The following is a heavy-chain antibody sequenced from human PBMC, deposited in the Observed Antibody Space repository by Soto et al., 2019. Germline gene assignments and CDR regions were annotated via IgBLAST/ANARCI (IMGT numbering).Heavy chain of an antibody. CDR2: IIPILSIA. V-gene: IGHV1-69*04. Sequence: SVKVSCKASGYTFTSYGISWVRQAPGQGQERKGRIIPILSIANYAQKYQGRDTINADKSTSTAYMELSSLISEYTALYYCASQYYYDSSGYYGDDYWGQGTLVTVSS. D-gene: IGHD3-22*01. CDR3: ASQYYYDSSGYYGDDY. CDR1: GYTFTSYG. J-gene: IGHJ4*02.